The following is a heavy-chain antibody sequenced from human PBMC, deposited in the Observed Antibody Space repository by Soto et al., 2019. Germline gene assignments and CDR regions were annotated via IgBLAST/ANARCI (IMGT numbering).Heavy chain of an antibody. CDR3: ARARYQLLHPYYYGMDV. D-gene: IGHD2-2*01. V-gene: IGHV4-59*01. CDR1: GGSISSYY. J-gene: IGHJ6*02. CDR2: IHYSGST. Sequence: QVQLQESGPGLVKPSETLSLTCTVSGGSISSYYWSWIRQSPGKGLEWIGYIHYSGSTKSNPSLKSRFTISVDTSRNQVSLKLSSVTAAVSAVYFCARARYQLLHPYYYGMDVWGQGTTVTVSS.